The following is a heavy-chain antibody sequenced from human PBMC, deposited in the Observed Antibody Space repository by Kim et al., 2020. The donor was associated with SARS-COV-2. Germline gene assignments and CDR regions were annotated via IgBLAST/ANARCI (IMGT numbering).Heavy chain of an antibody. V-gene: IGHV7-4-1*02. D-gene: IGHD3-22*01. CDR1: GYTFTSYA. CDR3: ARDSFREDYYVSSGPDLDY. J-gene: IGHJ4*02. Sequence: ASVKVSCKASGYTFTSYAMNWVRQAPGQGLEWMGWINTNTGNPTYAQGFTGRFVFSLDTSVSTAYLQISSLRAEDTAVYYCARDSFREDYYVSSGPDLDYWGQGTLITVSS. CDR2: INTNTGNP.